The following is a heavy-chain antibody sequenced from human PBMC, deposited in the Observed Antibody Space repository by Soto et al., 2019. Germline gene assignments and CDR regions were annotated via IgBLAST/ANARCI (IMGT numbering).Heavy chain of an antibody. CDR2: IYQSGST. Sequence: QVQLQESGPGLVKPSGTLSLTCAVSGASISTNNWWSWVRQPPGKGLEGIGEIYQSGSTSYNPSLKSRVTISVDKSKKQFSLKLSSVTAADTAVYYCARSDGWYALHSCGQGTLVTVSS. V-gene: IGHV4-4*02. D-gene: IGHD6-19*01. CDR1: GASISTNNW. J-gene: IGHJ4*02. CDR3: ARSDGWYALHS.